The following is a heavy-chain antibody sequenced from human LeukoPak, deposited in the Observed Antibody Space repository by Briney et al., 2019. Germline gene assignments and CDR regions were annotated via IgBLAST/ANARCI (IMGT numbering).Heavy chain of an antibody. CDR2: ISGSGGST. Sequence: GGSLRLSCAASGFTFSSYAMSWVRQAPGKGLEWVSAISGSGGSTYYADSVEGRYTISRENSKNTLYLQMNSQRAEDTAVYYCTKGGLVVQAAMGYYYGMDVWGKGTTVTVSS. D-gene: IGHD2-2*01. V-gene: IGHV3-23*01. CDR1: GFTFSSYA. CDR3: TKGGLVVQAAMGYYYGMDV. J-gene: IGHJ6*04.